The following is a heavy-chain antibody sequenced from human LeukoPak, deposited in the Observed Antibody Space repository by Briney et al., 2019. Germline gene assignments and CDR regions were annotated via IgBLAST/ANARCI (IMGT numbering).Heavy chain of an antibody. Sequence: PGGSLRLSCAVSGFSLMSTDMHWVRQAPGKGLEWISYIGKTFSTAYYADSVRGRFTISTDNAQNSLYLQMNSLRAEDTAVYYCTSYSYSGNYWGQGTRVTVSS. D-gene: IGHD5-18*01. CDR3: TSYSYSGNY. V-gene: IGHV3-48*01. J-gene: IGHJ4*02. CDR1: GFSLMSTD. CDR2: IGKTFSTA.